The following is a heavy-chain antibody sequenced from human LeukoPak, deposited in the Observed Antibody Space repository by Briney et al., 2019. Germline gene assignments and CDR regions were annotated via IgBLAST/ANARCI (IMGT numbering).Heavy chain of an antibody. CDR2: IYTSGST. CDR3: ARDSGVVPAGRSDAFDI. CDR1: GGSISSYY. Sequence: SETLSLTCTVSGGSISSYYWSWIRQPAGKGLEWIGRIYTSGSTNYNPSLKSRVTMSVDTSKNQFSLKLSSVTAADTAVYYCARDSGVVPAGRSDAFDIWGQGTMVTVSS. V-gene: IGHV4-4*07. J-gene: IGHJ3*02. D-gene: IGHD2-2*01.